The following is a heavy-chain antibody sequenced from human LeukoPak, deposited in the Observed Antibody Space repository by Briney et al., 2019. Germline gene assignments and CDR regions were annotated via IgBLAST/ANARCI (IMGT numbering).Heavy chain of an antibody. D-gene: IGHD6-19*01. J-gene: IGHJ4*02. CDR2: VNHSGST. Sequence: SETLSLTCAVYGGSFSGYYWSWIRQSPGKGLEWIGEVNHSGSTNYNPSLKSQATISIDTSKNQFSLKLSSVTAADTAVYYCARATVSGTGRAYEYWGQGTLVTVSS. CDR3: ARATVSGTGRAYEY. CDR1: GGSFSGYY. V-gene: IGHV4-34*01.